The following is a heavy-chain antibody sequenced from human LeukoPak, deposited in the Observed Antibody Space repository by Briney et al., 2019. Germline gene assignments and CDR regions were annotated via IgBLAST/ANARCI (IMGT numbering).Heavy chain of an antibody. CDR2: IYTSGST. J-gene: IGHJ4*02. CDR3: ARVQLWFGEFDY. D-gene: IGHD3-10*01. V-gene: IGHV4-61*02. Sequence: SETLSLTCTVSGGSISSGSYYWSWIRQPAGKGLEWIGRIYTSGSTNYNPSLKSRVTISVDTSKNQFSLKLSSVTAADTAVYYCARVQLWFGEFDYWGQGTLVTVSS. CDR1: GGSISSGSYY.